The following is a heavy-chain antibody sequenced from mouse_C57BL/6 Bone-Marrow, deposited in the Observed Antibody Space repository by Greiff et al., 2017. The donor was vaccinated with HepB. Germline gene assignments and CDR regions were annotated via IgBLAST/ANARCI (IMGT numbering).Heavy chain of an antibody. Sequence: LQESGAELVRPGSSVKLSCKDSYFAFMASAMHWVKQSPGHGLEWIGSFTLYSEATEYSENFKGKATLTANTSSSTAYMELSSLTSEDSAVYYCARSWGGWLLWFAYWGQGTLVTVSA. J-gene: IGHJ3*01. D-gene: IGHD2-3*01. CDR1: YFAFMASA. CDR3: ARSWGGWLLWFAY. V-gene: IGHV1-49*01. CDR2: FTLYSEAT.